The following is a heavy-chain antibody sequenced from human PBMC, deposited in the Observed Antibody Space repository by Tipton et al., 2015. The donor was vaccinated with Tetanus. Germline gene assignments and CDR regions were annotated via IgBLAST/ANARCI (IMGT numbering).Heavy chain of an antibody. CDR1: GVSIGSYY. CDR2: VYSSGST. D-gene: IGHD1-26*01. Sequence: TLSLTCTVSGVSIGSYYWSWIRQPPGKGLEWIGNVYSSGSTYYNPSLKGRVTISVDTSTTQFSLRLNSVTAADTAIYYCARDHRLSASYAGWFDPWGQGTLVTVSS. CDR3: ARDHRLSASYAGWFDP. J-gene: IGHJ5*02. V-gene: IGHV4-59*01.